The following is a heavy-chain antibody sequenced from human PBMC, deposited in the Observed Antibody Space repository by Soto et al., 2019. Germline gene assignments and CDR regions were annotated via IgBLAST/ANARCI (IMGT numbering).Heavy chain of an antibody. D-gene: IGHD3-10*01. J-gene: IGHJ4*02. CDR3: AKGEVRGIIPSYFDY. CDR2: ISNDGSNE. CDR1: GFTFRWFG. V-gene: IGHV3-30*18. Sequence: GSLRLSCAGSGFTFRWFGMNWVRQAPGKGLEWVARISNDGSNEYYVDSVKGRFTISRDNSKNTLYLQMDSLRAEDTAVYYCAKGEVRGIIPSYFDYWGLGTLVTVSS.